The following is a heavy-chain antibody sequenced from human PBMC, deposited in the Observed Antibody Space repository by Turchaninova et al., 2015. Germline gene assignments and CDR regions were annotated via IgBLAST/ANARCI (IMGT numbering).Heavy chain of an antibody. CDR2: ISSCISYR. Sequence: EVQLVESGGGLVKSGGSLRLSCAVSGFIFSSYNMNWVRQAPGKGLEWVSKISSCISYRYYADSVKGRFTISRDNAKDSLSLQMNSLRVEDSAVYYCVREGSITTFDYWGQGTLVTVSS. J-gene: IGHJ4*02. CDR1: GFIFSSYN. V-gene: IGHV3-21*05. CDR3: VREGSITTFDY. D-gene: IGHD3-10*01.